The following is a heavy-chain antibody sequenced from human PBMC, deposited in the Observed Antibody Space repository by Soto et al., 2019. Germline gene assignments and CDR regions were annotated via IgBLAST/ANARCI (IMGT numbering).Heavy chain of an antibody. CDR1: GGTFSNYA. CDR2: VIPLFGTT. CDR3: AGEQDYYYYGMDV. J-gene: IGHJ6*02. Sequence: ASVKVSCKASGGTFSNYAINWVRQAPGQGLEWSGGVIPLFGTTNYAQKFQGRVTITADKSTSTAYMELSSLRSEDTAVYYCAGEQDYYYYGMDVWGQGTTVTVSS. V-gene: IGHV1-69*06.